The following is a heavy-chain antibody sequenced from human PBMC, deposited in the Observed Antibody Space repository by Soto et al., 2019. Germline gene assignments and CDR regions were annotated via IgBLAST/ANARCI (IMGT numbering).Heavy chain of an antibody. CDR3: AREDDGGDRDYYGLDV. CDR2: IHDSGSI. V-gene: IGHV4-30-4*01. D-gene: IGHD2-21*02. Sequence: PSEPLSLTCPVSVASISTAHYPWTWIRQTPGKGRQWIGYIHDSGSILFNPSLKSRVSMSVDTSKILFSLKLSSLTAADTAVYFCAREDDGGDRDYYGLDVWGQGTTVTVSS. J-gene: IGHJ6*02. CDR1: VASISTAHYP.